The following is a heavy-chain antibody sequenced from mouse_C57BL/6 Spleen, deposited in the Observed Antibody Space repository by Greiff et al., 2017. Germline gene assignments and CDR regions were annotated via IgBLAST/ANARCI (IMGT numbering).Heavy chain of an antibody. CDR2: ILPGSGST. CDR1: GYTFTGYW. V-gene: IGHV1-9*01. J-gene: IGHJ3*01. CDR3: ATFYYDVFAY. Sequence: QVQLQQSGAELMKPGASVKLSCKVTGYTFTGYWIEWVKQRPGHGLEWIGEILPGSGSTNYNEKFKGKAAFTADTSSNTAYMQISSLTTEDSSINYCATFYYDVFAYWGQGTLVTVSA. D-gene: IGHD1-1*01.